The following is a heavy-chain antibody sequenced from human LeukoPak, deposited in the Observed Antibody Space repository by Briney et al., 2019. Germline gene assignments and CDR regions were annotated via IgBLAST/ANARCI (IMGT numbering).Heavy chain of an antibody. CDR2: VYYRGST. Sequence: PSETLSLTCAVYGGSISSYFWNWIRQSPGKGLEWVGYVYYRGSTNYNPSLKSRVTISVDTSKNQFSLELSSVTAADTAVYYCARDMTRAVPIPGTYYYAYAMDVWGQGTTVTVSS. V-gene: IGHV4-59*01. J-gene: IGHJ6*02. CDR1: GGSISSYF. D-gene: IGHD6-13*01. CDR3: ARDMTRAVPIPGTYYYAYAMDV.